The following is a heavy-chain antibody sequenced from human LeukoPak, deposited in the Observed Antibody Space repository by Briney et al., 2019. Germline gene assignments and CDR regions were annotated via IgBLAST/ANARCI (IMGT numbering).Heavy chain of an antibody. CDR1: GFTFSSYG. Sequence: PGGSLRLSCAASGFTFSSYGMSWVRQAPGKGLEWVSAISGSGSSTYYADSVKGRFTISRDNSKNTLYLQMNSLRAEDTAVYYCALPPPRLRLQISYCFDYWGQGTLVTVSS. CDR3: ALPPPRLRLQISYCFDY. CDR2: ISGSGSST. J-gene: IGHJ4*02. V-gene: IGHV3-23*01. D-gene: IGHD5-24*01.